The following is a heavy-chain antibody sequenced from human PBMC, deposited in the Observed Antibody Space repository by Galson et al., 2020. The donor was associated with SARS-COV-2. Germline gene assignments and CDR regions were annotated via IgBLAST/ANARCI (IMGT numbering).Heavy chain of an antibody. CDR3: ARDLGTPSVYSFDY. CDR1: GFTFSKYS. CDR2: ISYDGAVA. J-gene: IGHJ4*02. D-gene: IGHD2-8*01. V-gene: IGHV3-30*04. Sequence: GGSLRLSCVASGFTFSKYSLHWVRQAPGKGLEWVAVISYDGAVAYYANSVKGRFTISRDTSKSTLSLQMDGLKTDDTAVYYCARDLGTPSVYSFDYWGQGTAVTVS.